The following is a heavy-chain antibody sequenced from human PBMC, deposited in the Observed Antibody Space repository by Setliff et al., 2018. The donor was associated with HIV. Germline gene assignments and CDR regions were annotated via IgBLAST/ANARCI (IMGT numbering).Heavy chain of an antibody. V-gene: IGHV1-18*04. D-gene: IGHD5-12*01. J-gene: IGHJ4*02. CDR1: GYTFNNYG. CDR2: INTHSGYT. Sequence: ASVKVSCKASGYTFNNYGISWVRQAPGQGLEWMGWINTHSGYTNYAQNVQGRVTVTMDTSTSTPYMELRSLKSDDTAVYYCARGKTWLRFLDYWGQGTKVTVSS. CDR3: ARGKTWLRFLDY.